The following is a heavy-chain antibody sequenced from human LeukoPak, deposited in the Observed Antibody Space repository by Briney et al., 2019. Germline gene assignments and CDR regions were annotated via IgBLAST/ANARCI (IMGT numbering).Heavy chain of an antibody. CDR1: GYTFTGYY. Sequence: ASVKVSCKASGYTFTGYYMHWVRQAPGQGLEWMGWINPNSGGTNYAQKFQGRVTITRDTSASTAYMELSSLRSEDTAVYYCVRTQITIFGVVIIGPFDYWGQGTLVTVSS. CDR3: VRTQITIFGVVIIGPFDY. CDR2: INPNSGGT. V-gene: IGHV1-2*02. J-gene: IGHJ4*02. D-gene: IGHD3-3*01.